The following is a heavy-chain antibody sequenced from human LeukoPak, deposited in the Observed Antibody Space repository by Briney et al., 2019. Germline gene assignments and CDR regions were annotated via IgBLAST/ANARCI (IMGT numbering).Heavy chain of an antibody. J-gene: IGHJ4*02. Sequence: SETLSLTCTVSGGSISSSSYYWGWIRQPPGKGLEWIGSIYYSGSTYYNPSLKSRVTISVDTSKNQFSLKLSSVTAADTAVYYCARARSSSWYTDYFDYWGQGTLATVSS. CDR2: IYYSGST. V-gene: IGHV4-39*07. D-gene: IGHD6-13*01. CDR3: ARARSSSWYTDYFDY. CDR1: GGSISSSSYY.